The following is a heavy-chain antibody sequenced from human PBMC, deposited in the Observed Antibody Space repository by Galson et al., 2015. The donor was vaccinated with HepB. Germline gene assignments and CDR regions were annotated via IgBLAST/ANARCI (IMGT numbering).Heavy chain of an antibody. J-gene: IGHJ6*03. V-gene: IGHV1-58*02. Sequence: SVKVSCKASGFTFTSSAMQWVRQARGQRLEWIGWIVVGSGNTNYAQKFQERVTITRDTSTSTVYMELSSLRSDDTAVYYCARDHLTAYYMDVWGKGTTVTVSS. CDR3: ARDHLTAYYMDV. D-gene: IGHD3-9*01. CDR1: GFTFTSSA. CDR2: IVVGSGNT.